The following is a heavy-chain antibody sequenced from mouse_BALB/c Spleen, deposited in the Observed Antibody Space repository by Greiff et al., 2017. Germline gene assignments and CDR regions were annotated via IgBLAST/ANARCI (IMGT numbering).Heavy chain of an antibody. CDR1: GFTFSSYA. CDR3: ARHWAY. CDR2: ISSGGSYT. J-gene: IGHJ3*01. Sequence: EVMLVESGGGLVKPGGSLKLSCAASGFTFSSYAMSWVRQTPEKRLEWVASISSGGSYTYYPDSVKGRFTISRDNAKNTLYLQMSSLKSEDTAMYYCARHWAYWGQGTLVTVSA. V-gene: IGHV5-6*03.